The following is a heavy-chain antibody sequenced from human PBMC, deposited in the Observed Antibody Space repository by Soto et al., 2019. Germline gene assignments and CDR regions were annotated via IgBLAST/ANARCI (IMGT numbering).Heavy chain of an antibody. CDR3: ARMVAAGRNIFDF. D-gene: IGHD2-8*01. V-gene: IGHV4-59*01. CDR2: IYHSRTT. CDR1: GGSTSSYY. J-gene: IGHJ4*02. Sequence: SETLSLTCTVSGGSTSSYYWTWIRQPPGKGLEWIGYIYHSRTTNYNPSLKSRVAISVDTAKNQFSLKLSSVTAADTAVYYCARMVAAGRNIFDFWGQGTLVTVS.